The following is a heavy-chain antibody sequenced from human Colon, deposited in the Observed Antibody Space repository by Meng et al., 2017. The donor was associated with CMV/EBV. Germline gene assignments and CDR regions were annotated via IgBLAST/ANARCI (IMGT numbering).Heavy chain of an antibody. CDR3: ARDGGDYDFWSGYSRPYYYGMDV. V-gene: IGHV3-21*01. CDR2: ISSSSSYI. CDR1: GFTFSSYS. D-gene: IGHD3-3*01. J-gene: IGHJ6*02. Sequence: ETLSLTCAASGFTFSSYSMNWVRQAPGKGLEWVSSISSSSSYIYYADSVKGRFTISRDNAKNSLYLQMNSLRAEDTAVYYCARDGGDYDFWSGYSRPYYYGMDVWGQGTTVTVSS.